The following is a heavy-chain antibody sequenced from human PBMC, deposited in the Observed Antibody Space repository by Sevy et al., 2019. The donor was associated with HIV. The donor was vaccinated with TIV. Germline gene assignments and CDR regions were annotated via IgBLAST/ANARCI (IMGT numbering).Heavy chain of an antibody. J-gene: IGHJ4*02. CDR2: IQYDGTDK. D-gene: IGHD6-13*01. V-gene: IGHV3-30*02. CDR3: TTNTAAAGAGGFDY. CDR1: GFTFSYYG. Sequence: GGSLRLSCTASGFTFSYYGMHWVRQAPGKGLEWVAFIQYDGTDKYYADSVKGRFTISRDNSKNTLFLQMDSLRAEDTAIYYCTTNTAAAGAGGFDYWGQGTLVTVSS.